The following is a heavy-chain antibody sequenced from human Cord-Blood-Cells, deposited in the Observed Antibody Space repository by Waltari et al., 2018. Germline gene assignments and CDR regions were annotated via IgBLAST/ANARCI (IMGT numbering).Heavy chain of an antibody. V-gene: IGHV3-21*01. Sequence: EVQLVESGGGLVKPGGSLRLSCAASGFTFSSYSMNWVRQAPGQGLEWVSSISSSSSYIYYADSVKGRFTISRDNAKNSLYLQMNSLRAEDTAVYYCARDTIFGVVIIPDYFDYWGQGTLVTVSS. CDR1: GFTFSSYS. CDR3: ARDTIFGVVIIPDYFDY. CDR2: ISSSSSYI. J-gene: IGHJ4*02. D-gene: IGHD3-3*01.